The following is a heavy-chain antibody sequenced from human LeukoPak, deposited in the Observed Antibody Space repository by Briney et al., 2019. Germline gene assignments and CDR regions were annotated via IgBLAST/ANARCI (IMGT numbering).Heavy chain of an antibody. V-gene: IGHV1-18*04. CDR3: ARPNGDYVGDYFDY. J-gene: IGHJ4*02. Sequence: ASVKVSCKASGYTFTSYGITWVRQVPGQGLEWMGWISAYNGNTNYAQKLQGRVTMTTDTSTSTAYMELRSLRSDDTAVYYCARPNGDYVGDYFDYWGQGTLVTVSS. CDR1: GYTFTSYG. D-gene: IGHD4-17*01. CDR2: ISAYNGNT.